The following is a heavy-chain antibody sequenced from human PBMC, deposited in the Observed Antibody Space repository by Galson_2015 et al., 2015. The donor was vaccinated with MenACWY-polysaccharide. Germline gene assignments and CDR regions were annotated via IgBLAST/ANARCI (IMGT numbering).Heavy chain of an antibody. CDR1: GFTFSSCA. Sequence: SLRLSCAASGFTFSSCAMSWVRQAPGKGLEWVSGISGSGGTTYYADSVKGRFTISRDNSKNTQYLQMNSLRAEDTAVYYCAKRMTTVGAFDIWGHGTMVTVSS. CDR3: AKRMTTVGAFDI. J-gene: IGHJ3*02. V-gene: IGHV3-23*01. D-gene: IGHD4-23*01. CDR2: ISGSGGTT.